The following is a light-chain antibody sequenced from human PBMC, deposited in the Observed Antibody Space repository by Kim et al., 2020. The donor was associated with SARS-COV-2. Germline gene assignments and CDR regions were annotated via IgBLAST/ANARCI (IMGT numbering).Light chain of an antibody. CDR1: HHIRHY. Sequence: DIQMTQSPSSLSASVGDRVTITCRASHHIRHYLNWYQQKPGKAPKLLIYDASNLEAEVPSRFSGGGSGPDFTFTISSLQPEDIATYYCQQYDSLPPTFGGGTKVDSK. J-gene: IGKJ4*01. V-gene: IGKV1-33*01. CDR2: DAS. CDR3: QQYDSLPPT.